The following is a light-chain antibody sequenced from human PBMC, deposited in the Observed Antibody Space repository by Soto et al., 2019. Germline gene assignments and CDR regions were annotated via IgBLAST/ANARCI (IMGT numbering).Light chain of an antibody. CDR1: QSLVHRDGNTY. V-gene: IGKV2-24*01. J-gene: IGKJ2*01. CDR3: MQATQPYT. Sequence: EIVMTQTPLSSRVTLGQPASISCRSSQSLVHRDGNTYLSWVHQRPGQPPRLLIYMISNRFSGVPDRFSGSGAGTDFTLKISRVEAEDVGVYYCMQATQPYTFGQGTKLEIK. CDR2: MIS.